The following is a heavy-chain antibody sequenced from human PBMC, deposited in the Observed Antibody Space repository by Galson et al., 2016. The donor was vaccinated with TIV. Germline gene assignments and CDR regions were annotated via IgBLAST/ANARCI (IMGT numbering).Heavy chain of an antibody. CDR2: IYYTGTT. D-gene: IGHD3-3*01. V-gene: IGHV4-59*01. Sequence: LSLTCPVSGGSISHYYWSWIRQAPGKGLDWIGYIYYTGTTHYSPSLKSRVTISVDMSKNQFSLHLNSVTAADTAVYYCARTAYWSGYEDFWGQGTLVTVSS. J-gene: IGHJ4*02. CDR3: ARTAYWSGYEDF. CDR1: GGSISHYY.